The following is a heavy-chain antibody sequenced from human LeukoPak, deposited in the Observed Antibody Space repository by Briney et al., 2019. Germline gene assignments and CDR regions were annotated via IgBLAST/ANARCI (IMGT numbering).Heavy chain of an antibody. D-gene: IGHD3-10*01. J-gene: IGHJ4*02. CDR1: GFTFSTYS. CDR3: ARDPGLLWFGELLLDYFDY. Sequence: PGGSLRLSCTASGFTFSTYSMNWVRQAPGKGLEWVSYISSSSSTIYYADSVKGRFTISRDNSKNTLYLQMNSLRAEDTAVYYCARDPGLLWFGELLLDYFDYWGQGTLVTVSS. CDR2: ISSSSSTI. V-gene: IGHV3-48*01.